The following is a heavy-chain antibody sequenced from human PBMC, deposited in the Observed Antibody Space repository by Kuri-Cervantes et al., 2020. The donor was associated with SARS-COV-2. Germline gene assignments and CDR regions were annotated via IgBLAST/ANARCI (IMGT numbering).Heavy chain of an antibody. CDR1: GYPFTNYG. D-gene: IGHD6-19*01. CDR2: INSHNGDT. J-gene: IGHJ6*02. Sequence: ASVKVSCKASGYPFTNYGITWVRQATGQGPEWMGWINSHNGDTKYAQKLQGRVTMTTNTSTNIAYMELSRLRSDDTAVYYCARDTAVAGTVYGMDVWGQGTTVTVSS. V-gene: IGHV1-18*01. CDR3: ARDTAVAGTVYGMDV.